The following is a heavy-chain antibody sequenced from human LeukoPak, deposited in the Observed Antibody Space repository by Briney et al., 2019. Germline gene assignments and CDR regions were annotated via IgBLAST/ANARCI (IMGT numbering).Heavy chain of an antibody. J-gene: IGHJ4*02. D-gene: IGHD3-3*01. V-gene: IGHV3-15*07. CDR2: IKSKTDGGAT. Sequence: GGSLRLSCAASGFTLSHAWMNWVRQAPGKGLEWVGRIKSKTDGGATDYAAPVKGRLTISTDESKNTLYLQMNSLKNEDTAVYYCNTWSVTYKVIFWGQGSLVTVSS. CDR3: NTWSVTYKVIF. CDR1: GFTLSHAW.